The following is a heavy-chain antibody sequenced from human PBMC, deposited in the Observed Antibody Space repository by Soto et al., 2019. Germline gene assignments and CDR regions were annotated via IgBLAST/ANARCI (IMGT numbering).Heavy chain of an antibody. CDR1: GFTFSSYS. CDR2: FRTSGDGGTT. Sequence: HPGGSLRLSCAASGFTFSSYSMSWVRQAPGKGLEWVSGFRTSGDGGTTYYADSVKGRFTISRDTSKNTLFLQMNSLRAEDTAIYDCAKKVSRGSGSQYFDNWGQGTLVTVSS. D-gene: IGHD3-10*01. CDR3: AKKVSRGSGSQYFDN. V-gene: IGHV3-23*01. J-gene: IGHJ4*02.